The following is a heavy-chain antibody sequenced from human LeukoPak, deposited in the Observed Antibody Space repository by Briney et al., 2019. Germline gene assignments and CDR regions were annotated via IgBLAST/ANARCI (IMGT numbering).Heavy chain of an antibody. CDR2: MNPNSGNT. D-gene: IGHD1-26*01. Sequence: GTSVKVCCNASGYTFTSYDINWERQAAGQGLELMGWMNPNSGNTGYAQKFQGRVTMTRTTSISTAYMELSSLRSEDTAVYYCARGRGGSYHDYWGQGTLVTVSS. V-gene: IGHV1-8*01. J-gene: IGHJ4*02. CDR1: GYTFTSYD. CDR3: ARGRGGSYHDY.